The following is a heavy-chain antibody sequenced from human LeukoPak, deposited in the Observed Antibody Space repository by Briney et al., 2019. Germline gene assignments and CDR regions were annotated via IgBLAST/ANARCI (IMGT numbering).Heavy chain of an antibody. CDR3: ARPLTGTTRAFDI. V-gene: IGHV4-39*01. J-gene: IGHJ3*02. CDR2: IYYSGST. D-gene: IGHD1-7*01. CDR1: GGSISSSSYY. Sequence: SETLSLTCTVSGGSISSSSYYWGWIRQPPGKGLEWIGSIYYSGSTYYNPSLKSRVTISVDTSKNQFSLKLSSVTAADTAVYYCARPLTGTTRAFDIWGQGTMVTVSS.